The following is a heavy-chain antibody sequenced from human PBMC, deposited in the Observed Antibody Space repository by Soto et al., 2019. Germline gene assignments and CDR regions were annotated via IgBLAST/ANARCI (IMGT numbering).Heavy chain of an antibody. V-gene: IGHV4-39*01. J-gene: IGHJ4*02. CDR1: GGSISSSSYY. CDR3: ARHRDLRYFDWFPGGYFDY. CDR2: IYYSGST. D-gene: IGHD3-9*01. Sequence: SETLSLTCTVSGGSISSSSYYWGWIRQPPGKGLEWIGSIYYSGSTYYNPSLKSRVTISVDTSKNQFSLKLSSVTAADTAVYYCARHRDLRYFDWFPGGYFDYWGQGTLVTVSS.